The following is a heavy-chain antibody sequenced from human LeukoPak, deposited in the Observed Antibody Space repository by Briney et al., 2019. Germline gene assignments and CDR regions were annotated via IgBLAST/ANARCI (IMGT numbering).Heavy chain of an antibody. D-gene: IGHD3-3*01. V-gene: IGHV3-23*01. CDR2: ISGSGGST. CDR3: AKHQKTIFWSGYYTDYYYYYGMDV. CDR1: GFTFSSYA. J-gene: IGHJ6*02. Sequence: PGGSLRLSCAASGFTFSSYAMSWVRQAPGKGLEWVSAISGSGGSTYYADSVKGRFTISRDNSKNTLYLQMNSLRAEDTAVYYCAKHQKTIFWSGYYTDYYYYYGMDVWGQGTTVTVSS.